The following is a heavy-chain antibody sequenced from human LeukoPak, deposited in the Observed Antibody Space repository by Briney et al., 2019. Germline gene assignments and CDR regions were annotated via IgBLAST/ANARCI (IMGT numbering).Heavy chain of an antibody. Sequence: GASVKVSCKVSGYTLTELSMHWVRQAPGKGLEWMGGFDPEDGETIYAQKFQGRVTMTEDTSTDTAYMELSSLRSEDTAVYYCATDPLGGNWFDPWGQGTLVTVSS. CDR2: FDPEDGET. CDR1: GYTLTELS. V-gene: IGHV1-24*01. CDR3: ATDPLGGNWFDP. D-gene: IGHD6-6*01. J-gene: IGHJ5*02.